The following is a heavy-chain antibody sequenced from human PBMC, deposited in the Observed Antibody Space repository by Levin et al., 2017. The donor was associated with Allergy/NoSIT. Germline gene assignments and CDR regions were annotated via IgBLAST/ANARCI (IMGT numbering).Heavy chain of an antibody. D-gene: IGHD6-19*01. CDR2: INPNSGGT. V-gene: IGHV1-2*02. Sequence: PGESLKISCKASGYTFTGYYMHWVRQAPGQGLEWMGWINPNSGGTNYAQKFQGRVTMTRDTSISTAYMELSRLRSDDTAVYYCAVAVAAIGAEYFQDWGQGTLVTVSS. CDR3: AVAVAAIGAEYFQD. J-gene: IGHJ1*01. CDR1: GYTFTGYY.